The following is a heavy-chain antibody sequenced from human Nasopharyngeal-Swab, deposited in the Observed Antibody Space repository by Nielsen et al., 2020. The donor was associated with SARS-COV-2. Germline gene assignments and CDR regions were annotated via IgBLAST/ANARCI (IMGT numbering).Heavy chain of an antibody. CDR3: ARDGLDYDFWSAYFMDV. V-gene: IGHV3-21*01. Sequence: GSLKISCAASGFTFNNYNFNWVRQAPGKGLEWVSSISSSSSYIYYADSVKGRFTISRDNAKNSLYLQMNSLRAEGTAVYYCARDGLDYDFWSAYFMDVWGQGTTVTVSS. CDR1: GFTFNNYN. D-gene: IGHD3-3*01. J-gene: IGHJ6*02. CDR2: ISSSSSYI.